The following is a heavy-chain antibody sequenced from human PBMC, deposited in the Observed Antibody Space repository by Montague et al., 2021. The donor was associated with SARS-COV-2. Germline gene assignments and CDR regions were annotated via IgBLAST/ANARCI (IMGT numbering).Heavy chain of an antibody. CDR1: GFTFSSYS. J-gene: IGHJ4*02. CDR3: ARDPGYYYDSSGLIDY. D-gene: IGHD3-22*01. CDR2: ISSSSSYI. V-gene: IGHV3-21*01. Sequence: SLRLSCEASGFTFSSYSMNWVRQAPGKGLEWVSSISSSSSYIYYXDSVKGRFTISRDNAKNSLYLQMNSLRAEDTAVYYCARDPGYYYDSSGLIDYWGQGTLVTVSS.